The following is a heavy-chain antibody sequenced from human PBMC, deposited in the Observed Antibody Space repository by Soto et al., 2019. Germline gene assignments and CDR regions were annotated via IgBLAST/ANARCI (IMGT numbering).Heavy chain of an antibody. CDR1: GFTFSSYA. CDR2: ISGSGGST. V-gene: IGHV3-23*01. CDR3: PMVRGVIDY. Sequence: GGSLRLSCAASGFTFSSYAMSWVRQAPGKGLEWVSAISGSGGSTYYADSVKGRFTISRDNSKSTLYLQMNSLRAEDTAVYCCPMVRGVIDYWGQGTLVTVSS. D-gene: IGHD3-10*01. J-gene: IGHJ4*02.